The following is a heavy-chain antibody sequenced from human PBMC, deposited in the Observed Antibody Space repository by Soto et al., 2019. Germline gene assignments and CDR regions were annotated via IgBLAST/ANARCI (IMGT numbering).Heavy chain of an antibody. Sequence: GESLKISCKGSGYSFTSYWIGWVRQMPGKGLEWMGIIYPGDSDTRYSPSFQGQVTISADKSISTAYLQWSSLKASDTAMYYCARHPPRITMIVGAFDIWGQGTMVT. CDR1: GYSFTSYW. J-gene: IGHJ3*02. CDR2: IYPGDSDT. V-gene: IGHV5-51*01. CDR3: ARHPPRITMIVGAFDI. D-gene: IGHD3-22*01.